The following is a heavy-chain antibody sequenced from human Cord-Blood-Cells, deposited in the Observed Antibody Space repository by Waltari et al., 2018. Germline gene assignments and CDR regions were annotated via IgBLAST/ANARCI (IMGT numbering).Heavy chain of an antibody. CDR1: GYSLSSGYY. V-gene: IGHV4-38-2*02. Sequence: QVQLQESGPGLVKPSETLSLTCAVSGYSLSSGYYWGWIRQPPGKGLEWIGSIYHSGSTYYNPSLKSRVTISVDTSKNQFSLKLSSVTAADTAVYYCARDIVVVVAATHYYYYGMDVWGQGTTVTVSS. J-gene: IGHJ6*02. D-gene: IGHD2-15*01. CDR2: IYHSGST. CDR3: ARDIVVVVAATHYYYYGMDV.